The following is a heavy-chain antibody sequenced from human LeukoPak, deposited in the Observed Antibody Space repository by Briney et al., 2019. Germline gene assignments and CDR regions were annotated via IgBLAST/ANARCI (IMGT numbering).Heavy chain of an antibody. Sequence: SETLSLTCTVSGGSISSGSYYWSWIRQPAGKGLEWIGRIYTSGSTNYSPSLKSRVTISVDTSKNQFSLKLSSVTAADTAVYYCASSDFWSGYYIDYWGQGTLVTVSS. J-gene: IGHJ4*02. CDR3: ASSDFWSGYYIDY. CDR1: GGSISSGSYY. D-gene: IGHD3-3*01. V-gene: IGHV4-61*02. CDR2: IYTSGST.